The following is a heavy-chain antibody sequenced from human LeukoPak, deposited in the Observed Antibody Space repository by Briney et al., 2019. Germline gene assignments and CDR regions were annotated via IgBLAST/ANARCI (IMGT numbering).Heavy chain of an antibody. Sequence: SETLSLTCTVSGGAISGYFWSWIRQPPGRGLEWIGYIYYRGHTNYNPSLKSRVTISVDTSKNQFSLKLSSVTAADTAVYYCASLSIVGATNDYWGQGTLVTVSS. J-gene: IGHJ4*02. D-gene: IGHD1-26*01. CDR2: IYYRGHT. CDR3: ASLSIVGATNDY. V-gene: IGHV4-59*08. CDR1: GGAISGYF.